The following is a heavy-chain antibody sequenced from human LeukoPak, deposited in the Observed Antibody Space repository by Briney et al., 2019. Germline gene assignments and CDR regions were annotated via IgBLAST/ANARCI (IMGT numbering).Heavy chain of an antibody. J-gene: IGHJ4*02. CDR2: IKQDGSEK. V-gene: IGHV3-7*04. Sequence: GGSLRLSCAASGFTFSRFWMSWVRQAPGKGLEWVANIKQDGSEKYYVDSVKGRFTISRDNAKNSLYLQMNSLRAEDTAVYYCARDGTYTDYDPDFDIWGQGTLVTVSS. CDR3: ARDGTYTDYDPDFDI. D-gene: IGHD5-12*01. CDR1: GFTFSRFW.